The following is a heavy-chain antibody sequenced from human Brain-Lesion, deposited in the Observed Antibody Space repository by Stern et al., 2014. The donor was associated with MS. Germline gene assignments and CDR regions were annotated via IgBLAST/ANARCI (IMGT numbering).Heavy chain of an antibody. V-gene: IGHV1-2*02. CDR3: ARDQRGITIFGVVTDYYYLGMDV. CDR1: GYIFTGYY. Sequence: VQLVESGAEVKKPGASVKVSCKTSGYIFTGYYIPWVRKAPGQGLEWMAWINPNTGGNKYAQKFQGRVTMSRDTSISTAYVELSSLTSDDTAVYYCARDQRGITIFGVVTDYYYLGMDVWGQGTTVTVSS. CDR2: INPNTGGN. D-gene: IGHD3-3*01. J-gene: IGHJ6*02.